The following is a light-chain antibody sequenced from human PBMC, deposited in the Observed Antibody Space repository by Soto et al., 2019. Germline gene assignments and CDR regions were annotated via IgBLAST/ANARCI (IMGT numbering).Light chain of an antibody. CDR2: TNN. CDR3: QSYDSNLSGYV. Sequence: QSVLTQPPLVSGAPGQRVTISCTGGSSNIGAGYDVHWYQQIQETAPKLLIHTNNNRPSGVPDRFSGSKSGTSASLAITGLQAEDEADYYCQSYDSNLSGYVFGTGTKLTVL. J-gene: IGLJ1*01. V-gene: IGLV1-40*01. CDR1: SSNIGAGYD.